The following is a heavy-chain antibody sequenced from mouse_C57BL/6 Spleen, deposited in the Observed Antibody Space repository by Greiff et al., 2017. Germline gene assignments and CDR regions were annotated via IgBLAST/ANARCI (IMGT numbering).Heavy chain of an antibody. Sequence: QVQLQQPGAELVKPGASVKLSCKASGYTFNSYWMHWVKQRPEQGLEWIGRIHPNSGSTKYNEKFKSKATLTVDKSSSTAYMQLSSLTSEDSAVYYCARTGDYLDYWGQGTTLTVSS. V-gene: IGHV1-64*01. CDR1: GYTFNSYW. J-gene: IGHJ2*01. CDR2: IHPNSGST. CDR3: ARTGDYLDY.